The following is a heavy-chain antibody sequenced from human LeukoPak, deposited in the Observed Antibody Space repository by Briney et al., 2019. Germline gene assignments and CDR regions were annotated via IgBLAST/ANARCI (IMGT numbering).Heavy chain of an antibody. Sequence: ASVKVSCKASGYTFADCFIHWVRQAPGQGLEWMGRINLNTGGAEYAPKFLGWVTMTRDTSISTAYVEVNRLISDETAVYYCARDLTSTSNLEFDYWGQGTLVIVSS. CDR2: INLNTGGA. D-gene: IGHD3-3*01. J-gene: IGHJ4*02. CDR1: GYTFADCF. CDR3: ARDLTSTSNLEFDY. V-gene: IGHV1-2*04.